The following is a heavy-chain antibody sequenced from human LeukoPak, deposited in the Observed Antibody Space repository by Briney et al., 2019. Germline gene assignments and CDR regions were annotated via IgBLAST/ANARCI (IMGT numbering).Heavy chain of an antibody. V-gene: IGHV3-23*01. CDR1: GFTFSSYA. CDR3: AKDHLAGVVVPAAIGY. CDR2: ISGSGGST. J-gene: IGHJ4*02. Sequence: SGRSLRLSCAASGFTFSSYAMSWVRQAPGKGLEWVSAISGSGGSTYYADSVKGRFTISRDNSKNTLYLQMNSLRAEDTAVYYCAKDHLAGVVVPAAIGYWGQGTLVTVSS. D-gene: IGHD2-2*01.